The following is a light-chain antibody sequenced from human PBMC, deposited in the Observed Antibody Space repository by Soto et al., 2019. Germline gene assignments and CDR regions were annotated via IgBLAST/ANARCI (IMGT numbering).Light chain of an antibody. J-gene: IGKJ1*01. CDR3: LQYGSSVWT. CDR1: QRLSSNY. V-gene: IGKV3-20*01. CDR2: GAS. Sequence: EIVLTQSPGTLSLSPGERATLSCRASQRLSSNYLAWFQQKPGQAPRLLIYGASSRATGIPDRFSGSGSGTDFTLTIPRLEPEDFAVYYCLQYGSSVWTFGQGTKVDTK.